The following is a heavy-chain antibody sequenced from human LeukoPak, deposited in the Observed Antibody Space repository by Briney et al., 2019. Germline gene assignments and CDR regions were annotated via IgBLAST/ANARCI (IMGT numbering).Heavy chain of an antibody. CDR3: ARGGDGSNIYWYFDP. Sequence: GGSLRLSCAASGFTFSTHWMHWARQAPGKGLEWVSRMNSDGSSSSYADSVKGRFTISRDNAKNTLYLQMNSLRAEDTAVYYCARGGDGSNIYWYFDPWGRGTLVTVSS. V-gene: IGHV3-74*01. CDR1: GFTFSTHW. D-gene: IGHD5-24*01. CDR2: MNSDGSSS. J-gene: IGHJ2*01.